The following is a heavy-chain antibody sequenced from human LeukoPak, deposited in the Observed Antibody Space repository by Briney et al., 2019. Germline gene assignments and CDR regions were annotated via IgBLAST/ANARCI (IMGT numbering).Heavy chain of an antibody. CDR3: ARDLGRFLEWLQV. CDR1: GFTFSSYG. V-gene: IGHV3-33*01. D-gene: IGHD3-3*01. Sequence: GRSLRLSCAASGFTFSSYGMHWVRQARGKGLEGVAAIWYGGSNKYYADSVKGRFTISRDNSKNTLYLQMNSLRAEDTAVYYCARDLGRFLEWLQVWGQGTTVTVSS. J-gene: IGHJ6*02. CDR2: IWYGGSNK.